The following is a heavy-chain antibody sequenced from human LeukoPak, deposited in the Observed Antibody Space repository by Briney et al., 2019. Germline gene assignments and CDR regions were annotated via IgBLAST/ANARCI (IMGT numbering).Heavy chain of an antibody. Sequence: PSETLSLTCSVSGASVSSYYWTWIRQPAGKGLEWIGRIYPSGTTHYNPSLKSRVTMSVDTSKNQFSLKLTSVTAANTAVYYCADDFGAWGQGTLVTVSS. V-gene: IGHV4-4*07. D-gene: IGHD4-17*01. CDR3: ADDFGA. J-gene: IGHJ5*02. CDR2: IYPSGTT. CDR1: GASVSSYY.